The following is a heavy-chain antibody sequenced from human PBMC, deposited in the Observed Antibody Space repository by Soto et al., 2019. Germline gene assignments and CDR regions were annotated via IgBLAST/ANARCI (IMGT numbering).Heavy chain of an antibody. J-gene: IGHJ3*01. Sequence: QVQLVQSGAELKKPGSSVKVSCKPSGGTFNSYTFGWVRQAPGQGLEWVGRIIPILGLTNNAQKFQGRLTVTADKSTATAYMERSSLRSEDTAIYYCAGQSPGAGDRAFDLWGQGTMVTVSS. CDR1: GGTFNSYT. CDR3: AGQSPGAGDRAFDL. V-gene: IGHV1-69*02. CDR2: IIPILGLT. D-gene: IGHD3-16*01.